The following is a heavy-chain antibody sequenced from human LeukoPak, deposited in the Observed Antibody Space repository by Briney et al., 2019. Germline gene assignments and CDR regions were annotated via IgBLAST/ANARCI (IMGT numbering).Heavy chain of an antibody. D-gene: IGHD2-15*01. CDR2: IYDSGST. J-gene: IGHJ4*02. CDR1: GGSISSYY. Sequence: SETLSLTCTVSGGSISSYYWSWIRQAPGKGLEWIGYIYDSGSTNYNPSLKSRVTISVDTSKNQFSLKLNSVTAADTAVYYCARGRYCSGGSCHFDYWGQGTLVTVSS. V-gene: IGHV4-59*01. CDR3: ARGRYCSGGSCHFDY.